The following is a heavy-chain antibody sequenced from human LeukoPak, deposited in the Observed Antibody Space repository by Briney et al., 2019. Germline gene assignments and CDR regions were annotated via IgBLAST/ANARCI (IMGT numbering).Heavy chain of an antibody. D-gene: IGHD6-19*01. CDR2: INHSGST. Sequence: SETLSLTCAVYGGSFSGYYWSWIRQPPGKGLEWIGEINHSGSTNYNPSLKSRVTISVDTSKNQFSLKLTSVTAADTAIYYCARLPDVSGWPFDYWGQGILVTVSS. V-gene: IGHV4-34*01. CDR1: GGSFSGYY. CDR3: ARLPDVSGWPFDY. J-gene: IGHJ4*02.